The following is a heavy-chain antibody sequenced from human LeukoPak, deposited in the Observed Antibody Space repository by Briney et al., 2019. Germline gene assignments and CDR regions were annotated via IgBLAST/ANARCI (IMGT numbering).Heavy chain of an antibody. V-gene: IGHV4-38-2*02. Sequence: SETLSLTCTVSGYSISSGYYWGWIRQPPGKGLEWIGSIYHSGSTYYNPSLKSRISISVDTSKNQFSLKLSSVTAADTAVYYCARTTEGGYTYNYFYYYYMDVWGKGTTVTISS. CDR1: GYSISSGYY. D-gene: IGHD5-18*01. CDR2: IYHSGST. J-gene: IGHJ6*03. CDR3: ARTTEGGYTYNYFYYYYMDV.